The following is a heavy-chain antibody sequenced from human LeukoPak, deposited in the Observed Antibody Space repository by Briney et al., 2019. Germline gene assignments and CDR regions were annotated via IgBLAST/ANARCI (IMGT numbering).Heavy chain of an antibody. J-gene: IGHJ4*02. CDR2: IYYTGSA. CDR3: VRLLRGAVDY. CDR1: GGSITSYY. D-gene: IGHD2-15*01. Sequence: SETLSLSCTVSGGSITSYYWSWIRQPPGKALEWIGYIYYTGSASYNPSLKSRVTMSVDTSKNQFSLELSSVTAADTAVYYCVRLLRGAVDYWGQGTLVTVFS. V-gene: IGHV4-59*01.